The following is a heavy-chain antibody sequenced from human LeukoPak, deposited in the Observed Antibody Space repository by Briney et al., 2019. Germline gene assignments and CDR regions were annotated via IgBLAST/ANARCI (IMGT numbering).Heavy chain of an antibody. Sequence: GRSLRLSCAASGFTFSNYGMHWVRQAPGKGLEWVAVISYDGSNKYYADSVKGRFTISRDNSKNTLYLQMNSLKAEDTAVYYCAKDAVFVAVAGTVSADYWGQGTLVTVSS. CDR1: GFTFSNYG. V-gene: IGHV3-30*18. CDR2: ISYDGSNK. J-gene: IGHJ4*02. D-gene: IGHD6-19*01. CDR3: AKDAVFVAVAGTVSADY.